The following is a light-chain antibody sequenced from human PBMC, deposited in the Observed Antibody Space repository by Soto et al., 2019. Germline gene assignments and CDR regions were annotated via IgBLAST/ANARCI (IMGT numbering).Light chain of an antibody. CDR2: GAS. CDR1: QSVSSYY. CDR3: HQYGASPRT. J-gene: IGKJ1*01. V-gene: IGKV3-20*01. Sequence: EIVLTQSPGTLSLSPGETATLSCRASQSVSSYYFAWYQQKPGQPPRLLVYGASTRATGIPDRFSGSGSGTDFTLTIRRLEPEDFAVYYCHQYGASPRTFGQGTKVEVK.